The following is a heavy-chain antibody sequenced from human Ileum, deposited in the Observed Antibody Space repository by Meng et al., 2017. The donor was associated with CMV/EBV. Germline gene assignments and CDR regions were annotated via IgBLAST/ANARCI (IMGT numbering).Heavy chain of an antibody. D-gene: IGHD6-13*01. CDR2: MNPNSGNT. CDR3: ARRPLAASYYYAMDV. V-gene: IGHV1-8*03. J-gene: IGHJ6*02. CDR1: GYTFTSYD. Sequence: ASVKVSCKASGYTFTSYDINWVRQATGQGLEWMGWMNPNSGNTAYAQKFQGRVTFTRNTSISTAYMELSSLRSEDTAVYYCARRPLAASYYYAMDVWGQGNTVTVSS.